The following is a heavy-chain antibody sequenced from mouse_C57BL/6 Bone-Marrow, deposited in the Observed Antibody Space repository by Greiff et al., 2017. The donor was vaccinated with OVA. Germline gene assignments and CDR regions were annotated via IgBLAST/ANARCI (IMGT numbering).Heavy chain of an antibody. CDR3: TIFCIYLYYYSIDY. V-gene: IGHV1-5*01. Sequence: EVQLQQSGTVLARPGASVKMSCKTSGYTFTSYWMHWVKQRPGQGLEWIGAIYPGNSDTSYNQKFKGKAKLTSVTSASTAYMELSSLTNEDSAVYYCTIFCIYLYYYSIDYWGQGTSVTVSS. CDR2: IYPGNSDT. CDR1: GYTFTSYW. D-gene: IGHD2-1*01. J-gene: IGHJ4*01.